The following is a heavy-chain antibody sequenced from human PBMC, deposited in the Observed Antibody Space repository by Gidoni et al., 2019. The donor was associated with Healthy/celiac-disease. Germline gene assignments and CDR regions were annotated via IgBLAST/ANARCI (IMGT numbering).Heavy chain of an antibody. J-gene: IGHJ5*02. CDR2: IYYSGST. D-gene: IGHD3-16*01. Sequence: QVQLQESGSGLVKPSQTLSLTCTVSGGSISSGGYYWSWIRQHPGKGLEWIGYIYYSGSTYYNPSLKSRVTISVDTSKNQCSLKLSSVTAADTAVYYCARGPPPLPLGGFDPWGQGTLVTVSS. CDR1: GGSISSGGYY. CDR3: ARGPPPLPLGGFDP. V-gene: IGHV4-31*03.